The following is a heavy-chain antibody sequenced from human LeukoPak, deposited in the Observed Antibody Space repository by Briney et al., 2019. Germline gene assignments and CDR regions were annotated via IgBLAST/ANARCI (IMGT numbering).Heavy chain of an antibody. CDR2: INPNSGRT. Sequence: GASVKVSCKASGYTFTSSDINWVRQAAGQGLEWMGWINPNSGRTGYAQKFQGRVTMTANTSISTAYMELSSLRFDDTAVYYCARGQSGLAAAGTYDYWGQGTLITVSS. CDR1: GYTFTSSD. CDR3: ARGQSGLAAAGTYDY. D-gene: IGHD6-13*01. V-gene: IGHV1-8*01. J-gene: IGHJ4*02.